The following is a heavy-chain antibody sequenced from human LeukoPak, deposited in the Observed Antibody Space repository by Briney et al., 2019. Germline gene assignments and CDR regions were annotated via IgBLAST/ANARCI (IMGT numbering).Heavy chain of an antibody. CDR3: ATTTHFDY. V-gene: IGHV3-7*01. CDR1: GFTLSSYW. CDR2: INEDGSEK. D-gene: IGHD1-26*01. J-gene: IGHJ4*02. Sequence: GGSLRLSCAASGFTLSSYWMSWVRQAPGKGLECVANINEDGSEKYYVDSVKGRFTISRDNTKNSLYLQMNSLRAEDTAVYYCATTTHFDYWGQGILVTVSS.